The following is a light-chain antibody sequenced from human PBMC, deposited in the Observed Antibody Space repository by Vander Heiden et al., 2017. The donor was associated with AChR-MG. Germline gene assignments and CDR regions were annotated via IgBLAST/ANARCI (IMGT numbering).Light chain of an antibody. V-gene: IGLV3-19*01. J-gene: IGLJ2*01. CDR3: NSRDSSGNHVV. Sequence: SSELTQDPAVSVALGPTVRITCQGDSLRSYYASWYQQKPGQAPVLVIYGKNNRPSGIPDGFSGSSSGNTASFTITGAQAEDEADYYCNSRDSSGNHVVFGGGTKLTVL. CDR1: SLRSYY. CDR2: GKN.